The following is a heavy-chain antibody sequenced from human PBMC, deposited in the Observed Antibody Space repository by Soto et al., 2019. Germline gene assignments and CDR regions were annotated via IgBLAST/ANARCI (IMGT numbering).Heavy chain of an antibody. CDR2: IIPIFGTA. J-gene: IGHJ6*02. D-gene: IGHD6-6*01. CDR3: ARDALYSSSSYYYYGMDV. Sequence: QVQLVQSGAEVKKPGSSVKVSCKASGGTFSSYAISWVRQAPGQGLEWMGGIIPIFGTANYAQKFQGRVTITADESTSTAYMELSSLRSEDTAVNYCARDALYSSSSYYYYGMDVWGQGTTVTVSS. V-gene: IGHV1-69*01. CDR1: GGTFSSYA.